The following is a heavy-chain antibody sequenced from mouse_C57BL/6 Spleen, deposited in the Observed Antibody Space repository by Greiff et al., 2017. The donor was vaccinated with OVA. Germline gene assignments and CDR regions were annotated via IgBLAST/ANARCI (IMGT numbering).Heavy chain of an antibody. D-gene: IGHD1-1*01. V-gene: IGHV7-1*01. J-gene: IGHJ1*03. Sequence: EVKLMESGGGLVQSGRSLRLSCATSGFTFSDFYMEWVRQAPGKGLEWIAASRNKANDYTTEYSASVKGRFIVSRDTSQSILYLQMNALRAEDTAIYYCARDAGDYGSSYPHWYFDVWGTGTTVTVSS. CDR1: GFTFSDFY. CDR2: SRNKANDYTT. CDR3: ARDAGDYGSSYPHWYFDV.